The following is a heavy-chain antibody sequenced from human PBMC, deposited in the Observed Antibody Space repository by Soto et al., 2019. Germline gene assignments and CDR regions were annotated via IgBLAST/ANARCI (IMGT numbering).Heavy chain of an antibody. J-gene: IGHJ6*02. Sequence: QVQLLQSGAEVKKPGPSVKVSCKVSGGAFNNYALNWVRHGPGQALEWLGGIIPLHNTSNYSLKFLGRVTVTADISSTTVYMELNSLTSDDTATYYCASWSSWNALYYDGLDVWGQGTTVTVSS. CDR1: GGAFNNYA. CDR3: ASWSSWNALYYDGLDV. V-gene: IGHV1-69*06. CDR2: IIPLHNTS. D-gene: IGHD1-20*01.